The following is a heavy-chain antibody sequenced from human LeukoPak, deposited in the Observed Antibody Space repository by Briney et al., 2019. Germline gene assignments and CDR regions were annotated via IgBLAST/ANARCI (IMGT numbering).Heavy chain of an antibody. CDR2: INPSGGST. CDR3: ARDRSSSGYGHYFDY. V-gene: IGHV1-46*01. D-gene: IGHD5-18*01. Sequence: ASVKVSCKASGYTFTSYYMHWVRQAPGQGLEWMGIINPSGGSTSYAQKFQGRVTMTSDMSTSTVYMELSSLRSEDTAVYYCARDRSSSGYGHYFDYWGQGTLVTVSS. J-gene: IGHJ4*02. CDR1: GYTFTSYY.